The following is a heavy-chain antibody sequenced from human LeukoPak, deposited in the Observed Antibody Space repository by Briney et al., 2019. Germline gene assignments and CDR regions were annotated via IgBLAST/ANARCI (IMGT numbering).Heavy chain of an antibody. CDR1: GYSFTDYY. Sequence: ASVKVSCKTSGYSFTDYYMHWVRQAPGQGLEWMGWINPNSGGTSSAQKFQGSVTMTRDTSITTVYMEVSWLTSDDTAIYYCARADRLHGGPYLIGPWGQGTLVTVSS. J-gene: IGHJ5*02. D-gene: IGHD2-21*01. V-gene: IGHV1-2*02. CDR2: INPNSGGT. CDR3: ARADRLHGGPYLIGP.